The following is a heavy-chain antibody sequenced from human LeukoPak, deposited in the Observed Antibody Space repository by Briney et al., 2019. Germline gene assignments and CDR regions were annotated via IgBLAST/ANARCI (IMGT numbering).Heavy chain of an antibody. D-gene: IGHD3-22*01. CDR3: ARIASRNMIVVVMGFDY. Sequence: PSETLSLTCTVSGGSISSSSYYWGWIRQPPGKGLEWIGSIYYSGSTYYNPSLKSRVTISVDTSKNHFSLKLSSVTAADTAVYYCARIASRNMIVVVMGFDYWGQGTLVTVSS. CDR1: GGSISSSSYY. J-gene: IGHJ4*02. V-gene: IGHV4-39*02. CDR2: IYYSGST.